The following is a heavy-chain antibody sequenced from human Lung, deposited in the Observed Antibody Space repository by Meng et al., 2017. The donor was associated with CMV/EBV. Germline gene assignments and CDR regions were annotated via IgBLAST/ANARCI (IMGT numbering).Heavy chain of an antibody. Sequence: SXAASGFTFSSYWMSWVRQAPGKGLEWVANIKQDGSEKYYVDSVKGRFTIFRDNAKNSLYLQMNSLRAEDTAVYYCAGTAAAGISWSEYFQHWGQGXLVTVSS. J-gene: IGHJ1*01. CDR3: AGTAAAGISWSEYFQH. CDR1: GFTFSSYW. V-gene: IGHV3-7*01. CDR2: IKQDGSEK. D-gene: IGHD6-13*01.